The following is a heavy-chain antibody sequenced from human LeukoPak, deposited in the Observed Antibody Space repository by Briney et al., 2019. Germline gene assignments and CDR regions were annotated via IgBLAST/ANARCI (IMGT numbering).Heavy chain of an antibody. V-gene: IGHV1-2*02. Sequence: GGSLRLSCAASRFTFSNYGMHWVRQAPGQGLEWMGWINPNSGGTNYAQKFQGRVTMTRDTSISTAYMELSRLRSDDTAVYYCARDCSSTSCYSLDYWGQGTLVTVSS. CDR2: INPNSGGT. D-gene: IGHD2-2*02. CDR1: RFTFSNYG. CDR3: ARDCSSTSCYSLDY. J-gene: IGHJ4*02.